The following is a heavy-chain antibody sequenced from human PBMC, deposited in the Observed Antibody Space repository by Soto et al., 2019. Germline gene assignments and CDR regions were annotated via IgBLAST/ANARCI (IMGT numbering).Heavy chain of an antibody. Sequence: ASVKVSCKASGYTFTGYYMHWVRQAPGQGLEWMGWINPNSGGTNYAQKFQGRVTMTRDTSISTDYMELSRLRSDDTAVYYCARGSGMVTIFGVVINDQMGRFYYFDYWGQGTLVTVSS. CDR2: INPNSGGT. V-gene: IGHV1-2*02. CDR1: GYTFTGYY. D-gene: IGHD3-3*01. CDR3: ARGSGMVTIFGVVINDQMGRFYYFDY. J-gene: IGHJ4*02.